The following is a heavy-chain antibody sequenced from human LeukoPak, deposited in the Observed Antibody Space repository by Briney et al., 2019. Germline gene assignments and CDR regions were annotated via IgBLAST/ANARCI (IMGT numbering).Heavy chain of an antibody. CDR2: ISGSGGST. D-gene: IGHD3-10*01. J-gene: IGHJ4*02. CDR1: GFIFNNYA. CDR3: AKDSLLLWFGELSSYFDY. V-gene: IGHV3-23*01. Sequence: GGSLRLSCAASGFIFNNYAINWVRQAPGKGLEWVSAISGSGGSTYYADSVKGRFTISRDNSKNTLYLQMNSLGAEDTAVYYCAKDSLLLWFGELSSYFDYWGQGTLVTVSS.